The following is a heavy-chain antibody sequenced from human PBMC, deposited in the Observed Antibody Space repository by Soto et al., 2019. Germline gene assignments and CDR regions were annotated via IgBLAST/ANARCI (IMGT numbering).Heavy chain of an antibody. V-gene: IGHV3-23*01. D-gene: IGHD3-16*01. J-gene: IGHJ4*02. CDR3: AKDRRAGGNSAFYFDF. Sequence: PGGSLRLSCAASGFKFSNYAMGWVRQAPGKGLEWVSLINATGGGTYYADSVKGRFTISGDNSHNTLYLQVHSLTAEDTAVYYCAKDRRAGGNSAFYFDFWGQGAKVTVSS. CDR2: INATGGGT. CDR1: GFKFSNYA.